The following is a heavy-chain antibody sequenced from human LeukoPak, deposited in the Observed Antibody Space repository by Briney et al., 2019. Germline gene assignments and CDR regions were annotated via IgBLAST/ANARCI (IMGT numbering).Heavy chain of an antibody. D-gene: IGHD6-19*01. CDR2: IDYSGST. J-gene: IGHJ4*02. CDR1: GGSISSSSYY. CDR3: ARETSGWGSFDY. Sequence: SETLSLTCTVSGGSISSSSYYWGWIRQPPGKGLEWIGSIDYSGSTYYNPSLKSRVTISVDTSKNQFSLKLSSVTAADTAVYYCARETSGWGSFDYWGQGTLVTVSS. V-gene: IGHV4-39*07.